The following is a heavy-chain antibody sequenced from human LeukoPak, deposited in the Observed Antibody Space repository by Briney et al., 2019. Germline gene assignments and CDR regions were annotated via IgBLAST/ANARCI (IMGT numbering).Heavy chain of an antibody. D-gene: IGHD3-22*01. Sequence: SETLSLTCTVSGGSISSSSYYWRWIRQPPGKGLEWIGNIYYSGSTYYNPSLKSRVTISLDTSKNQFSLKLSSVTAADTAVYYCARRDSSGSHDYWGQGTLVTVSS. CDR1: GGSISSSSYY. CDR2: IYYSGST. CDR3: ARRDSSGSHDY. V-gene: IGHV4-39*01. J-gene: IGHJ4*02.